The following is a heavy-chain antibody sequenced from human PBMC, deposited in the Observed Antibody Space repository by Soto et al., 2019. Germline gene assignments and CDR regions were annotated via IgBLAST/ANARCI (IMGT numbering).Heavy chain of an antibody. CDR2: INPSGGST. V-gene: IGHV1-46*01. CDR3: AREKARYYYDSSGYPFDP. J-gene: IGHJ5*02. CDR1: GYTFTSYY. D-gene: IGHD3-22*01. Sequence: ASVKLSCKASGYTFTSYYMHWVRQASGQGLEWMGIINPSGGSTSYAQKFQGRVTMTRDTSTSTVYMELSSLRSEDTAVYYCAREKARYYYDSSGYPFDPWGQGTLVTVSS.